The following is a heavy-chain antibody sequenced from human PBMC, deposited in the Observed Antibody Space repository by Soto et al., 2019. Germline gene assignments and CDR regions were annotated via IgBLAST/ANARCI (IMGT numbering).Heavy chain of an antibody. J-gene: IGHJ6*03. CDR3: ARHYSSSWSYYYYMDV. D-gene: IGHD6-13*01. CDR1: GGSISSSSYY. CDR2: IYYSGST. V-gene: IGHV4-39*01. Sequence: SETLSLTCTVSGGSISSSSYYWGWIRQPPGKGLEWIGSIYYSGSTYYNPSLKSRVTISVDTSKNQFSLKLTSVTAADAAVYFCARHYSSSWSYYYYMDVWGKGTTVTVSS.